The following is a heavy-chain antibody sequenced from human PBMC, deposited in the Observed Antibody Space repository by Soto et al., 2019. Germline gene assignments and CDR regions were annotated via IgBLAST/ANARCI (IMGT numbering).Heavy chain of an antibody. CDR3: ARHAVADYDILTGHTYYYYGMDV. CDR2: IDPSDSYT. V-gene: IGHV5-10-1*01. J-gene: IGHJ6*02. CDR1: GYSFTSYW. D-gene: IGHD3-9*01. Sequence: PGESLKISCKGSGYSFTSYWISWVRQMPGKGLEWMGRIDPSDSYTNYSLSFQGHVTISADKSISTAYLQWSSLKASDTAMYYCARHAVADYDILTGHTYYYYGMDVWGQGTTVTVSS.